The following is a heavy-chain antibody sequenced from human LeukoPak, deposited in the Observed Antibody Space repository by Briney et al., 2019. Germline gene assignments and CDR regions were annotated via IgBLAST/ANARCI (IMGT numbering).Heavy chain of an antibody. CDR1: GFSFSNSA. CDR3: AKDKGTSIAPDV. D-gene: IGHD6-6*01. CDR2: ISGSGGST. Sequence: PGGSLRLSCAASGFSFSNSAMSWVRQAPGKGLEWVSAISGSGGSTYYADSVKGRFTISRDNSKNTLYLQMNSLRAEDTAVYYCAKDKGTSIAPDVWGQGTTVTVSS. V-gene: IGHV3-23*01. J-gene: IGHJ6*02.